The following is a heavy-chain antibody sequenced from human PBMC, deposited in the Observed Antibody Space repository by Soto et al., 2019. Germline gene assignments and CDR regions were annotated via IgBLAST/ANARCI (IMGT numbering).Heavy chain of an antibody. CDR3: ARGGYSSSWDFDF. Sequence: QVQLVQSGAEVKKPGASLRVSCKASGYTFTTYDINWVRQTPGQGLEWMGWVSPHSGSTGFAQKFQGRLTMTTNTTIPAAYMDLISLRSDDSAVYFCARGGYSSSWDFDFWGQGTLFSV. D-gene: IGHD6-6*01. J-gene: IGHJ4*02. CDR1: GYTFTTYD. V-gene: IGHV1-8*01. CDR2: VSPHSGST.